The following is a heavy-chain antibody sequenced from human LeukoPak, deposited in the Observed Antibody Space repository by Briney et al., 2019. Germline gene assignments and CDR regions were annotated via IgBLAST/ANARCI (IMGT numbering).Heavy chain of an antibody. V-gene: IGHV1-46*01. D-gene: IGHD6-13*01. CDR1: GYTFTSYY. J-gene: IGHJ4*02. Sequence: ASVKVSCKASGYTFTSYYMHWVRQAPGQGLEWMGIINPSGGSTSYAQKFQGRVTMTRDTSTSTVYMELSSLRSEDTAVYYCAREVRAAAGTPGFDYWGQGTLVTVSS. CDR2: INPSGGST. CDR3: AREVRAAAGTPGFDY.